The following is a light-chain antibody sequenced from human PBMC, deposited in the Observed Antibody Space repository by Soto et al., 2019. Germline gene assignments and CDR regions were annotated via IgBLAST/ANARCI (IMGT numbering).Light chain of an antibody. CDR1: SSDIVGYNY. J-gene: IGLJ2*01. Sequence: QSALTQPASVSGSPGQSITISCTGTSSDIVGYNYVSWYQQYPGKAPKLMIFGVSDRPSGVSNRFSGSKSGTTASLTISGLQAEDEADYYCSSYKTSSTVFVFGGGTKLTVL. CDR2: GVS. V-gene: IGLV2-14*01. CDR3: SSYKTSSTVFV.